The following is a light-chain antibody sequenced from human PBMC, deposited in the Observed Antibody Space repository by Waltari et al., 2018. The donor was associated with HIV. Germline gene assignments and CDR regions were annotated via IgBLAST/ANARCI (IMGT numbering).Light chain of an antibody. J-gene: IGLJ2*01. Sequence: QSALTQPPSASGSPGQSVTIPCAGTSSDIGLYNFVSWYQHHPGKAPKLMISDGSRRPSGVPDRCSGSKSGNTASLTVSGLQADDEATYYCFSYAGNNFLLFGGGTKLTVL. CDR2: DGS. CDR1: SSDIGLYNF. V-gene: IGLV2-8*01. CDR3: FSYAGNNFLL.